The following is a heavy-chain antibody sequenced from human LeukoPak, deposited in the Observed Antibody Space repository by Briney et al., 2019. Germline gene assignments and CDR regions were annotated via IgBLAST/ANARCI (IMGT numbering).Heavy chain of an antibody. J-gene: IGHJ5*02. CDR1: GYSISSGYY. CDR2: IYHTGST. D-gene: IGHD3-22*01. Sequence: SETLSLTCTVSGYSISSGYYWAWIRQPPGKGLEWIGNIYHTGSTYYNPSLKSRVTISVDTSKNQFSLKLSSVTAADTAVYYCARVDSSGYYYLVRLYNWFDPWGQGTLVTVSS. V-gene: IGHV4-38-2*02. CDR3: ARVDSSGYYYLVRLYNWFDP.